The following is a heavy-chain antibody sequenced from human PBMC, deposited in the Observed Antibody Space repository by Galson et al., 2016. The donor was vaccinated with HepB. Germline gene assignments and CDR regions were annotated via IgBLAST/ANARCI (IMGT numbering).Heavy chain of an antibody. CDR3: ARTATTSGYYYLVDY. CDR2: IYFSGNT. D-gene: IGHD3-22*01. V-gene: IGHV4-39*07. CDR1: GGSISRSSYY. Sequence: SETLSLTCTVSGGSISRSSYYWGWIRQPPGKGLEWIGFIYFSGNTYYNPSLKSRVTISVDTSKNQFSLRLSSVTAADTAVYYCARTATTSGYYYLVDYWGQGTLVTVSS. J-gene: IGHJ4*02.